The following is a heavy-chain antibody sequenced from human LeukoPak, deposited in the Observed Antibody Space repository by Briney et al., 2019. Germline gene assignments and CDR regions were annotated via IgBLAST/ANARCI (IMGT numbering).Heavy chain of an antibody. J-gene: IGHJ6*03. CDR3: AREAGGAYYYYMDV. V-gene: IGHV4-4*02. CDR2: VYHSGST. D-gene: IGHD1-14*01. CDR1: GGSITSSNW. Sequence: SETLSLTCTVSGGSITSSNWYSWVSQPPGKGLEWIGEVYHSGSTNYNPSLKSRVTMSVDTSKNQFSLKLSSVTAADTAVYYCAREAGGAYYYYMDVWGKGTTVTVSS.